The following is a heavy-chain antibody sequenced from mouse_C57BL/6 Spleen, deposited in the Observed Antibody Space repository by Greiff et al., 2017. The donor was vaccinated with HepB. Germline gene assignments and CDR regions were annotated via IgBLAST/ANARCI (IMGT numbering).Heavy chain of an antibody. CDR3: AREGLRGGYYFDY. V-gene: IGHV1-18*01. D-gene: IGHD2-4*01. Sequence: VQLQQSGPELVKPGASVKIPCKASGYTFTDYNMDWVKQSHGKSLEWIGDINPNNGGTIYNQKFKGKATLTVDKSSSTAYMELRSLTSEDTAVYYGAREGLRGGYYFDYWGQGTTLTVSS. CDR1: GYTFTDYN. CDR2: INPNNGGT. J-gene: IGHJ2*01.